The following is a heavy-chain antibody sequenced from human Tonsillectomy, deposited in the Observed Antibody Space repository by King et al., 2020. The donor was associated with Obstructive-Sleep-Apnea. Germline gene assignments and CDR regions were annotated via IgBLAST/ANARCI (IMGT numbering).Heavy chain of an antibody. V-gene: IGHV3-7*03. CDR3: AREKDYQDSGYSQYYFDY. Sequence: VQLVESGGGLVQPGGSLRLSCAASGFTFSSFWMSWVRQAPGKGLEWVANVQQDGSEKYYVDSVKGRFTISRDNAKNSLYLQMNNLRAEDTAVYYCAREKDYQDSGYSQYYFDYWGQGTLVTVSS. D-gene: IGHD3-22*01. J-gene: IGHJ4*02. CDR2: VQQDGSEK. CDR1: GFTFSSFW.